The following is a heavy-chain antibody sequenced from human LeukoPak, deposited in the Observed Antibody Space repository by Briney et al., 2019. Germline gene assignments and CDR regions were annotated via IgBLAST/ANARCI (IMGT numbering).Heavy chain of an antibody. CDR2: ISWNSANI. Sequence: GGSLRLSRVGSGLTFDEYGMHWVRQVPGKGLEWVSGISWNSANIGYADSVKGRFTISRDNPTNSLYLQMNSLRAEDTAVYFCARDSVAEKSAPYYYYGMDVWGQGTTVTVSS. CDR3: ARDSVAEKSAPYYYYGMDV. J-gene: IGHJ6*02. D-gene: IGHD4-23*01. CDR1: GLTFDEYG. V-gene: IGHV3-9*01.